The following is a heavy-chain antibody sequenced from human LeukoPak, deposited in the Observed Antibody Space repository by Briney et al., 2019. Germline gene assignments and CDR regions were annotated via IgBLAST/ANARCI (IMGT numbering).Heavy chain of an antibody. V-gene: IGHV3-11*01. D-gene: IGHD4-17*01. CDR1: GFTFSDYY. CDR3: ARGTTLNYYYYYGMDV. CDR2: ISSSGSTI. Sequence: GGSLRLSCAASGFTFSDYYVSWIRQAPGKGLEWVSYISSSGSTIYYADSVKGRFTISRDNAKNSLYLQMNSLRAEDTAVYYCARGTTLNYYYYYGMDVWGQGTTVTVSS. J-gene: IGHJ6*02.